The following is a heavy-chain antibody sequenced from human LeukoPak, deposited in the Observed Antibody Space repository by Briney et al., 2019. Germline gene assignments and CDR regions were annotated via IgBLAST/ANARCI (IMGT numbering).Heavy chain of an antibody. D-gene: IGHD3-3*01. CDR1: GYSFTTYD. Sequence: ASVKVSCKASGYSFTTYDINWVRQATGQGLEWMGWMSPSSGKAGYTQKFQGRATFTRNTTITTAYMELTNLTSEDTAVYYCTRGPMIFGVSKNWFDPWGHGSLVTVSS. V-gene: IGHV1-8*01. J-gene: IGHJ5*02. CDR3: TRGPMIFGVSKNWFDP. CDR2: MSPSSGKA.